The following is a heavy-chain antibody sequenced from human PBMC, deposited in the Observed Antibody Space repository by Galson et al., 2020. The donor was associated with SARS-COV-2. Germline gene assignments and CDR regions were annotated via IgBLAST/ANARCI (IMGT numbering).Heavy chain of an antibody. V-gene: IGHV4-39*01. J-gene: IGHJ3*02. CDR3: ARLPYYYDSSYAFDI. Sequence: PGKGLEWIGSIYYSGSTYYNPSLKSRVTISVDTSKNQFSLKLSSVTAADTAVYYCARLPYYYDSSYAFDIWGQGTMVTVSS. D-gene: IGHD3-22*01. CDR2: IYYSGST.